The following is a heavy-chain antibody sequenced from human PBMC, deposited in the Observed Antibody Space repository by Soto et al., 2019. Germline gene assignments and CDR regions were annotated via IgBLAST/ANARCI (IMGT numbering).Heavy chain of an antibody. V-gene: IGHV4-59*08. CDR3: ASRHSSPYFDY. CDR1: GDSIRGNY. CDR2: MYYTGST. D-gene: IGHD6-13*01. Sequence: PSETLSLTCIVSGDSIRGNYWGWSRQPPGKRLEWIGYMYYTGSTNYNPSLKSRVTISVDTSKNQFSLKLNSVTAADTAVYYCASRHSSPYFDYWGQGTLVTVSS. J-gene: IGHJ4*02.